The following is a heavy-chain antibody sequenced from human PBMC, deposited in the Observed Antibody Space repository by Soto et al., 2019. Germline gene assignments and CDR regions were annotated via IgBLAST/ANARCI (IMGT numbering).Heavy chain of an antibody. CDR3: ARSSGYDILTGYPDAFDI. Sequence: SETLSLTCTVSGGSVSSGSYYWSWIRQPPGKGLEWIGYIYYSGSTNYNPSLKSRVTISVDTSKNQFSLKLSPVTAVDTAVYYCARSSGYDILTGYPDAFDIWGQGTMVTVSS. CDR2: IYYSGST. V-gene: IGHV4-61*01. CDR1: GGSVSSGSYY. J-gene: IGHJ3*02. D-gene: IGHD3-9*01.